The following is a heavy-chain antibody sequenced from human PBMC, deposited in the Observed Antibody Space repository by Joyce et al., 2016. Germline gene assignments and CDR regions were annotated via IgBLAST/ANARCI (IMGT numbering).Heavy chain of an antibody. D-gene: IGHD2-15*01. V-gene: IGHV3-23*01. CDR1: GFTFSNYA. CDR3: AVPHSDRSCSGGSCYSPFDS. J-gene: IGHJ4*02. CDR2: IGCRGGST. Sequence: EVQLLESGGGLVQPGGSLRLSCTTSGFTFSNYAMSWVRQAPGKGLEWVAAIGCRGGSTYYPDSLKGRFTISKDFSKNTLNLQMNSLRTEDTAVYYCAVPHSDRSCSGGSCYSPFDSWGQGILVTVSS.